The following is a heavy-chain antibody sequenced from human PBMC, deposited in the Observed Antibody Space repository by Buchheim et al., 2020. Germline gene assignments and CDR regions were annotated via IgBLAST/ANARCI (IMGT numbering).Heavy chain of an antibody. CDR3: ARTWGSFYFDY. D-gene: IGHD3-16*01. CDR2: IWYDGSNK. J-gene: IGHJ4*02. Sequence: QVQLVESGGGVVQPGRSLRLSCAASGFTFSRYGMHWVRQAPGKGLEWVAVIWYDGSNKYYADSVKGRFTISRDNSKNTLYLQMNSLRAEDTAVYYCARTWGSFYFDYWGQGTL. CDR1: GFTFSRYG. V-gene: IGHV3-33*01.